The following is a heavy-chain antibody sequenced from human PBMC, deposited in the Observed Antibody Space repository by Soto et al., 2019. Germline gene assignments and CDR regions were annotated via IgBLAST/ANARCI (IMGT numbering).Heavy chain of an antibody. D-gene: IGHD4-17*01. J-gene: IGHJ3*02. V-gene: IGHV4-30-4*01. CDR1: GGSISSGDYY. CDR3: ARDLYRDYKNDAFDI. Sequence: QVQLQETGPGLVKPSQTLSLTCTVSGGSISSGDYYWSWIRQPPGKGLEWIGYIYYSGSTYYNPSLKSRVTISVDSSKNQFSLKLSSVTAADTAVYYCARDLYRDYKNDAFDIWGQGTMVTVSS. CDR2: IYYSGST.